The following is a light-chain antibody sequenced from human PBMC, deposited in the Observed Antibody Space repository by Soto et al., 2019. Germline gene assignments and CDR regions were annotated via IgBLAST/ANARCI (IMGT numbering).Light chain of an antibody. V-gene: IGKV1-5*01. CDR2: DAS. CDR3: QQYNSKMYT. CDR1: QSISSW. J-gene: IGKJ2*01. Sequence: DSQMTQSPSTLSASVGDIVTITCRASQSISSWLAWYQQKPGKAPKLLIYDASSLESGVPSRFSGSGSGTEFTLTISSLQPDDFATYYCQQYNSKMYTFGQGTKLEIK.